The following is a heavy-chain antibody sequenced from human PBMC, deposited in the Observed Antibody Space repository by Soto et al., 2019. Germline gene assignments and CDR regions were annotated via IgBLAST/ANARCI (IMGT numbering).Heavy chain of an antibody. CDR1: GFTFSDYW. D-gene: IGHD4-17*01. Sequence: EVQLVESGGGLVQPGGSLRLSCAASGFTFSDYWMHWVRQSPGKGPEWLSRMNSDGRTINYADSVKGRFTISRDNAKKTVDLEMNRLGVEKTAGYYRARGREGDGDYKVDVWGQGTTVTVSS. V-gene: IGHV3-74*01. CDR2: MNSDGRTI. CDR3: ARGREGDGDYKVDV. J-gene: IGHJ6*02.